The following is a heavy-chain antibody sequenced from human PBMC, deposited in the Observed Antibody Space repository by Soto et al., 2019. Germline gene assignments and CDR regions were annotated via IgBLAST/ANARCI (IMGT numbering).Heavy chain of an antibody. CDR3: ARRKVAARQPGYGMDV. CDR2: IDPSDSYT. J-gene: IGHJ6*02. CDR1: GYRFTSYW. V-gene: IGHV5-10-1*01. D-gene: IGHD6-6*01. Sequence: GESLTICCKVSGYRFTSYWIIWVLQMPGKGLEWMGRIDPSDSYTNYSPSFQGHVTISADKSISTAYLQWSSLKASDTAMYYCARRKVAARQPGYGMDVWGQGTPVTVSS.